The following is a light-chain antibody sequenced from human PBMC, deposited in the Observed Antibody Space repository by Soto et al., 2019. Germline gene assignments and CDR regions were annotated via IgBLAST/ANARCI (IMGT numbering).Light chain of an antibody. CDR3: QSYDSSRRAYV. V-gene: IGLV1-40*01. CDR1: SSNIGAGYD. CDR2: DNT. J-gene: IGLJ1*01. Sequence: QSVLTQPPSVSGAPGQRVTISCTGSSSNIGAGYDVHWYQQVPGTAPNLLIDDNTNRPSGVPDRFSDSKSGTTASLPIAGLQAADEADYYCQSYDSSRRAYVFGTGTKVTVL.